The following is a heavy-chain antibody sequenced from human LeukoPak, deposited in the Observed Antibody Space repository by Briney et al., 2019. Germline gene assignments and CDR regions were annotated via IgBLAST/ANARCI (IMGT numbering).Heavy chain of an antibody. D-gene: IGHD1-1*01. J-gene: IGHJ4*02. CDR1: GFTFSSYA. V-gene: IGHV3-23*01. CDR2: ISGSGDST. Sequence: PGGSLRLSCAASGFTFSSYAMSWVRQAPGKGLEWVSAISGSGDSTYYGDSVKGRFTISRDNSKNTVYLQMDSLRAEDTAIYFCARDKGTRALDYWGQGVLVTVSS. CDR3: ARDKGTRALDY.